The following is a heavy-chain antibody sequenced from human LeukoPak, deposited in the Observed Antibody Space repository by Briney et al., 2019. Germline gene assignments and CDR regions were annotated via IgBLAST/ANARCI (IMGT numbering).Heavy chain of an antibody. D-gene: IGHD1-26*01. J-gene: IGHJ4*02. Sequence: SVKVSCKASGGTFSSYAISWVRQAPGQGLEWMGGVIPIFGTANYAQKFQGRVMITADESTSTAYMELSSLRSEDTAVYYCARGGEPTYFDYWGQGTLVTVSS. CDR1: GGTFSSYA. CDR2: VIPIFGTA. V-gene: IGHV1-69*13. CDR3: ARGGEPTYFDY.